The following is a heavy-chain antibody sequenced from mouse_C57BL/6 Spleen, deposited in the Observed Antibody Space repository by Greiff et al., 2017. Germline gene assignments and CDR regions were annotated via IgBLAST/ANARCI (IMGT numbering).Heavy chain of an antibody. CDR3: ARSYGSSYVAVDY. CDR1: GYTFTSYW. CDR2: IDPSDSYT. Sequence: QVQLQQPGAELVMPGASVKLSCKASGYTFTSYWMHWVKQRPGQGLEWIGEIDPSDSYTNYNQKFKGKSTLTVDKSSSTAYMQLSSLTSEDSAVYYCARSYGSSYVAVDYWGQGTSVTVSS. D-gene: IGHD1-1*01. J-gene: IGHJ4*01. V-gene: IGHV1-69*01.